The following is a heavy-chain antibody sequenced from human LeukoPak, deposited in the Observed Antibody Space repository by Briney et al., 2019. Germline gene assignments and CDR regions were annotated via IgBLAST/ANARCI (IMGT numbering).Heavy chain of an antibody. J-gene: IGHJ4*02. CDR3: ATIYEGSSNRFDY. CDR1: GDSIKSNNYY. V-gene: IGHV4-39*07. CDR2: IYYSGST. D-gene: IGHD2-15*01. Sequence: SETLSLTCTVSGDSIKSNNYYWGWIRQPPGKGLEWIGSIYYSGSTYCNPSLKSRVTISVDTSKNQFSLKLSSVAAADTAVYYCATIYEGSSNRFDYWGQGTLVTVSS.